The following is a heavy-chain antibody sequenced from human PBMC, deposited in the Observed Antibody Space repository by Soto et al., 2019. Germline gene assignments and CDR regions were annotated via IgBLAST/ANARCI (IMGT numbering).Heavy chain of an antibody. J-gene: IGHJ4*02. V-gene: IGHV1-18*01. CDR1: GYTFSSYA. CDR3: ARTGPPVDY. CDR2: IITYNGNT. Sequence: QVKLVKSGAEVKKPGASVKVSCKASGYTFSSYAISWVRQAPGQGLEWMGWIITYNGNTNYAQKLQGRVTMTTDTSTTTAYMDLRSLRSDDTAVYYCARTGPPVDYWGQGTLVTVSS.